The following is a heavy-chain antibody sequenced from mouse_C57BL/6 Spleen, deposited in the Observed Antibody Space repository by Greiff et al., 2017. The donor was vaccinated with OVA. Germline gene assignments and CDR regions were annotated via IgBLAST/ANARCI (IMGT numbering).Heavy chain of an antibody. CDR1: GYTFTSYW. V-gene: IGHV1-50*01. J-gene: IGHJ3*01. CDR2: IDPSDSYT. Sequence: QVQLQQPGAELVKPGASVKLSCKASGYTFTSYWMQWVKQRPGQGLAWIGEIDPSDSYTNYNQKFKGKATLTVDTSSSTAYRQLSSLTSEDSAVDYWARGTWFAYWGQGTLVTVSA. CDR3: ARGTWFAY.